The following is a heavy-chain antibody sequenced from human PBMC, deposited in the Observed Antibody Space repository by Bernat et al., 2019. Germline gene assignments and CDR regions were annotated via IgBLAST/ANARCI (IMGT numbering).Heavy chain of an antibody. CDR1: GFTFSSYS. Sequence: EVQLVESGGGLVNPGGSLRLSCAASGFTFSSYSMNWVRQAPGKGLEWVSSISSSSSYIYYADSVKGRFTISRDNAKNSLYLQMNSLRAEDTAVYYCARDRGLFGWLGREYYYYYYGMDVWGQGTTVTVSS. CDR3: ARDRGLFGWLGREYYYYYYGMDV. J-gene: IGHJ6*02. D-gene: IGHD3-10*02. V-gene: IGHV3-21*01. CDR2: ISSSSSYI.